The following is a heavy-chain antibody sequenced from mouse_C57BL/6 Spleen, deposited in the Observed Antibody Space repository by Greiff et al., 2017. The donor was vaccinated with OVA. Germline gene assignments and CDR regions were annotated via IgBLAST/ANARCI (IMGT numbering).Heavy chain of an antibody. CDR2: IDPSDSYT. V-gene: IGHV1-50*01. D-gene: IGHD1-1*01. CDR1: GYTFTSYW. Sequence: QVQLQQPGAELVKPGASVKLSCKASGYTFTSYWMQWVKQRPGQGLEWIGEIDPSDSYTNDNQKFKGKATLTVDTSSSTAYMQLSSLTSEDSAVYYCARSGYYGSSLDYWGQGTTLTVSS. CDR3: ARSGYYGSSLDY. J-gene: IGHJ2*01.